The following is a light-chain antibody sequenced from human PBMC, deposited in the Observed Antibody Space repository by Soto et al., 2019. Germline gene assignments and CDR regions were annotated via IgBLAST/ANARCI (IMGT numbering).Light chain of an antibody. V-gene: IGLV4-69*01. CDR3: QTWGTGIHVV. J-gene: IGLJ2*01. CDR1: SGHSSYA. CDR2: LDSDGSH. Sequence: QSVLTQSPSASASLGASVKLTCTLSSGHSSYAIAWHQQQPDKGPRYLMKLDSDGSHTKGDAIPDRFSGSSSGAERYLTISSLQSEDEADYYCQTWGTGIHVVFGGGTKVTVL.